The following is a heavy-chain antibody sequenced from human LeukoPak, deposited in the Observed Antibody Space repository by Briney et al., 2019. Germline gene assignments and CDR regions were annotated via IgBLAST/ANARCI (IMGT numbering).Heavy chain of an antibody. V-gene: IGHV3-74*03. D-gene: IGHD1-26*01. CDR2: VSPDGSTT. CDR1: GFTFSRYW. CDR3: ARGIVGPHGAFDI. J-gene: IGHJ3*02. Sequence: TGGSLRLSCAASGFTFSRYWMHWVRQAPGKGLMWVSRVSPDGSTTLYADSVKGRFTISRDNAKNTLYLQMNSLRAEDTAVYYCARGIVGPHGAFDIWGQGTMVTVSS.